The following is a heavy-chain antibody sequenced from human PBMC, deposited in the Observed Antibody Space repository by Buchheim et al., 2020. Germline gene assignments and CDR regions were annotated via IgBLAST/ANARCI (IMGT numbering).Heavy chain of an antibody. CDR2: IWYDGSNK. CDR1: GFTFSNYG. D-gene: IGHD3-22*01. CDR3: ASPYDSSGYYYLGY. J-gene: IGHJ4*02. V-gene: IGHV3-33*01. Sequence: QVQLVESGGGVVQPGRSLRLSCAASGFTFSNYGIHWVRQAPGKGLEWVAVIWYDGSNKYYADSVKGRFTISRDNSKNTLYLQMNSLRAEDTAVYYCASPYDSSGYYYLGYWGQGTL.